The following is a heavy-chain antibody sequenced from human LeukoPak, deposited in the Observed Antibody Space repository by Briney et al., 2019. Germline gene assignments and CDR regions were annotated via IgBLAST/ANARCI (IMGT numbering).Heavy chain of an antibody. J-gene: IGHJ4*02. CDR1: GYTFTSYG. V-gene: IGHV1-18*01. CDR3: ARGGAGDSSGYYSDY. CDR2: ISAYNGNT. D-gene: IGHD3-22*01. Sequence: ASVKVSCKASGYTFTSYGISWVRQAPGQGLEWMGWISAYNGNTNYAQKLQGRVTMTTDTSTSTAYMELRSLRSDDTAVYYCARGGAGDSSGYYSDYWGQGTLVTVSS.